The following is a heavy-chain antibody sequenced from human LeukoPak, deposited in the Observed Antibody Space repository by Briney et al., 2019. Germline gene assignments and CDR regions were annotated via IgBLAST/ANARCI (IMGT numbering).Heavy chain of an antibody. CDR1: GGSISSGGYY. CDR3: ASSVYDSSAYDY. Sequence: PSETLSLTCTVSGGSISSGGYYWSWIRQHPGKGLEWIGYIYYSGSTYYNPSLKSRVTISVDASKNQFSLKLSSVTAADTAVYYCASSVYDSSAYDYWGQGTLVTVSS. J-gene: IGHJ4*02. V-gene: IGHV4-31*03. CDR2: IYYSGST. D-gene: IGHD3-22*01.